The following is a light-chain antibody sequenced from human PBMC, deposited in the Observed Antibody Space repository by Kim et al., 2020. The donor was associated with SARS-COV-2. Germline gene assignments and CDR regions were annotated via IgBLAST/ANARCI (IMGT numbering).Light chain of an antibody. V-gene: IGKV1-5*03. J-gene: IGKJ2*01. Sequence: ASVGDRVTITCRASQSISSWLAWYQHKPGKAPKLLIYKASSLESGVPSGFSGSGSGTEFTLTISSLQPDDFATYYCQQYNSYSYTFGQGTKLEI. CDR1: QSISSW. CDR3: QQYNSYSYT. CDR2: KAS.